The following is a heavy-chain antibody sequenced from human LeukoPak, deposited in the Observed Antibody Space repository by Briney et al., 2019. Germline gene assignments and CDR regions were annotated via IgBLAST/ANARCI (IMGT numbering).Heavy chain of an antibody. V-gene: IGHV1-69*01. J-gene: IGHJ4*02. D-gene: IGHD4-17*01. Sequence: SVKVSCKASGGTFSSYAISWVRQAPGQGLEWMGGIIPIFGTANYAQKFQGRVTITADESTSTAYMELSSQRSEDTAVYYCAIWPTVSNHYFDYWGQGTLVTVSS. CDR1: GGTFSSYA. CDR2: IIPIFGTA. CDR3: AIWPTVSNHYFDY.